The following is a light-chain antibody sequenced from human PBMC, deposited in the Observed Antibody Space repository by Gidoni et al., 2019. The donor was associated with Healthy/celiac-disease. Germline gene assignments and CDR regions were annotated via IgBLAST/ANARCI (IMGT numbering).Light chain of an antibody. V-gene: IGKV3-20*01. J-gene: IGKJ3*01. CDR1: QSVSSSY. Sequence: EIVLTQSPGTLSLSPGERATLSCRASQSVSSSYLAWYQQKPGQAPRLLIYGASSRATGIPDRFSGSGSGTDFTLTISRLEPEDFAVYYCQQYGFTFXPXTKVDIK. CDR2: GAS. CDR3: QQYGFT.